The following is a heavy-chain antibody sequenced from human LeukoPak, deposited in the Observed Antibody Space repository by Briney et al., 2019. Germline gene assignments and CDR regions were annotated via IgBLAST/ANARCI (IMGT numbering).Heavy chain of an antibody. J-gene: IGHJ4*02. CDR1: GFTFSSYA. V-gene: IGHV3-23*01. CDR3: AKDPDGVLFGFDY. CDR2: ISGSGGST. Sequence: RGSLRLSCAASGFTFSSYAMSWVRQAPGKGLEWVSAISGSGGSTYYADSVKGRFTISRDNSKNTLYLQMNGLRAEDPAVYYCAKDPDGVLFGFDYWGQGTLVTVSS. D-gene: IGHD2-8*01.